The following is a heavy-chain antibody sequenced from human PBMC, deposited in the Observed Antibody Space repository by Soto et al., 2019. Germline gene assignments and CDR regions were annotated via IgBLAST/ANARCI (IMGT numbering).Heavy chain of an antibody. V-gene: IGHV1-18*01. CDR1: GYTFTSYG. D-gene: IGHD3-10*01. CDR2: ISAYNGKT. Sequence: ASVKVSCKASGYTFTSYGISWVRQAPGQGLEWMGWISAYNGKTNYAQKLQGRVTMTTDTSTSTAYMELRSLRSDDTAVYYCARDLDYRITMVRGVSAGMDVWGQGTTVTVSS. CDR3: ARDLDYRITMVRGVSAGMDV. J-gene: IGHJ6*02.